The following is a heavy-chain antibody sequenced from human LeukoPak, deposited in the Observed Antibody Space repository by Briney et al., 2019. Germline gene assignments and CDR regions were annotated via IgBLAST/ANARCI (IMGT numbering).Heavy chain of an antibody. CDR2: IKQDGSEK. D-gene: IGHD3-22*01. V-gene: IGHV3-7*03. CDR1: GFTFGTYW. Sequence: PGGALRLSCAVSGFTFGTYWMTWVRQAPGKGLEWVANIKQDGSEKYYVDSVKGRFTISRNNTKNTLYLQMNSLRAEDTAVYYCANDRDESYYDSSGYYSGLFDYWGQGTLVTVSS. CDR3: ANDRDESYYDSSGYYSGLFDY. J-gene: IGHJ4*02.